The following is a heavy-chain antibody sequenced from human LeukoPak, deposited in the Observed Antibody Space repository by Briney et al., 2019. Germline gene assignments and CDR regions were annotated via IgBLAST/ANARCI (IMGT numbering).Heavy chain of an antibody. J-gene: IGHJ4*02. D-gene: IGHD5-12*01. CDR3: ARGLRGYSGYDPFAYDDY. V-gene: IGHV4-59*01. CDR1: GGSISSYY. CDR2: IYYSGST. Sequence: SETLSLTCTVSGGSISSYYWSRIRQPPGKGLEWIGYIYYSGSTNYNPSLKSRVTISVDTSKNQFSLKLSSVTAADTAVYYCARGLRGYSGYDPFAYDDYWGQGTLVTVSS.